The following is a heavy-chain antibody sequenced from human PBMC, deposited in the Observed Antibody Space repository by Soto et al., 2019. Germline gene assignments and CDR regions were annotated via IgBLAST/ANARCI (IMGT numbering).Heavy chain of an antibody. Sequence: SETLSLTCTVSGGSVSNSNYYWGWIRQSPGKGLEWIGSVYYRGRSYSKSSVKSRVTISVDTSKNQFSLNLNSVTASDTAVYSCVSQRTSVLTQAYFDYWGPGALVTVSS. D-gene: IGHD2-8*01. J-gene: IGHJ4*02. CDR3: VSQRTSVLTQAYFDY. V-gene: IGHV4-39*01. CDR2: VYYRGRS. CDR1: GGSVSNSNYY.